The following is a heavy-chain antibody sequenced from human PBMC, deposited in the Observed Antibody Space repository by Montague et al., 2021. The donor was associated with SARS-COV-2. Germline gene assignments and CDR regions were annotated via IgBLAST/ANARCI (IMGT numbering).Heavy chain of an antibody. V-gene: IGHV3-48*04. D-gene: IGHD1-26*01. J-gene: IGHJ4*02. Sequence: SLRLSCAASGFTFSSYSMNWVRQAPGKGLEWVSYISSSGSTLYSADSVKGRFTISRDNAKNSLYLQMNSLRVEDTAVYYCATRGGIYYWGQGTLVTVSS. CDR1: GFTFSSYS. CDR2: ISSSGSTL. CDR3: ATRGGIYY.